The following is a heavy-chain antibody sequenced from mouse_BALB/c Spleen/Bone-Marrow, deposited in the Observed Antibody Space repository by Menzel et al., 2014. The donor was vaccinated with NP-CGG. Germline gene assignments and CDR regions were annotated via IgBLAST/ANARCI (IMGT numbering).Heavy chain of an antibody. CDR3: ARKGYGNYHYYAMDY. J-gene: IGHJ4*01. CDR2: INPSTGYT. V-gene: IGHV1-7*01. Sequence: QVQLKDSGAELAKPGASVKMSCKASGYTFTNYWMHWIKQRPGQGLEWIGYINPSTGYTEYNQKFKGKATLTADKSSSTAYMQLSSLTSEDSAVYYCARKGYGNYHYYAMDYWVKEPQSPSP. CDR1: GYTFTNYW. D-gene: IGHD2-1*01.